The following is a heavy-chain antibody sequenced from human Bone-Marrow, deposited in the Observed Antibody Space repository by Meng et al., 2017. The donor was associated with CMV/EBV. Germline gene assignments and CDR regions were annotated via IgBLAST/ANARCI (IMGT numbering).Heavy chain of an antibody. V-gene: IGHV1-69*04. CDR3: SRDQGYGSGSYYYYYYYGMDF. Sequence: SVKVSCKASGGSFSSYTISWVRQAPGQGLEWMGRIIPILGIANYAQKFQGRVTITADKSTSTAYMELSSLRSEDTAVYYCSRDQGYGSGSYYYYYYYGMDFWGQGTTVTVSS. CDR2: IIPILGIA. D-gene: IGHD3-10*01. J-gene: IGHJ6*02. CDR1: GGSFSSYT.